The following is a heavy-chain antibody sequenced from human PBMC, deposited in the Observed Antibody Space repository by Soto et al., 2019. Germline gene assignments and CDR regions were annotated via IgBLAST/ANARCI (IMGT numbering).Heavy chain of an antibody. V-gene: IGHV3-21*06. CDR3: ARDRLEGYGRARKTDD. D-gene: IGHD5-18*01. CDR1: GFTFSAYS. CDR2: ITSSSTYI. Sequence: GGSMRLSCLASGFTFSAYSMSWFRQAPGQGLEWVSSITSSSTYIYYTRSVEGRFTISRDEAKNSLHLQMDSLRAEDTAVYYCARDRLEGYGRARKTDDWGKGTRVTVP. J-gene: IGHJ4*02.